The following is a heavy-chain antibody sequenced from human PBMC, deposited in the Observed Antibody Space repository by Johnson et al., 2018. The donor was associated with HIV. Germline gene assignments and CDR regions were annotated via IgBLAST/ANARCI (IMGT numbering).Heavy chain of an antibody. Sequence: VQLVESGGGLVQPGGSLRLSCAASGFTFSTYAMSWVRQAPGKGLEWVSGISWDSGTIDYADSVKGRFTISRDNAKNSLYLQMNSLRAEDTAVYYCASVRSDYSNDDAFDIWGQGTMVTVSS. D-gene: IGHD4-11*01. CDR1: GFTFSTYA. CDR2: ISWDSGTI. J-gene: IGHJ3*02. V-gene: IGHV3-48*04. CDR3: ASVRSDYSNDDAFDI.